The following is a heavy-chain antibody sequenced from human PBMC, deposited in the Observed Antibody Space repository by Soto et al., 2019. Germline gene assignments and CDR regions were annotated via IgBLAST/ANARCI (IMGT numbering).Heavy chain of an antibody. D-gene: IGHD6-19*01. Sequence: SETLSLTCAVSGDSVTSNVWWSWVRQPPGKGLEWIGEAYHNGLTDYNPSLKSRVTMSVDTSKNEFSPKLTSLTAADTAIYYCARDAAVPGESDRFDYWGQGTLVTVSS. CDR1: GDSVTSNVW. CDR2: AYHNGLT. J-gene: IGHJ4*02. CDR3: ARDAAVPGESDRFDY. V-gene: IGHV4-4*02.